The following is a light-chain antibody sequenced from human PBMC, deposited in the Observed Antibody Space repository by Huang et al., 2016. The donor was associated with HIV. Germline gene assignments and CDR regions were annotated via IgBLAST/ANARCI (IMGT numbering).Light chain of an antibody. V-gene: IGKV3-20*01. CDR2: GAA. Sequence: EIVLTQSPGTLSLSPGERATLSCRASQSVSSNFLAWYQQKPGQAPRLLIYGAASRATGIPGRVSGSGSGTDFTLTISGLEPEDFAVYYCQQYGSSPRTFGQGTRVEIK. CDR1: QSVSSNF. J-gene: IGKJ1*01. CDR3: QQYGSSPRT.